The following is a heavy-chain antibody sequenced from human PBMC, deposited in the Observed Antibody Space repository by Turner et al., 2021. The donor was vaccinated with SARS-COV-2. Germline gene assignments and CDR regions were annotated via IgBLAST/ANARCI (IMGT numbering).Heavy chain of an antibody. CDR1: GYSFSDYW. CDR2: IYTDDTKT. CDR3: AVHYLVIPTTPLDAIDI. D-gene: IGHD1-1*01. V-gene: IGHV5-51*03. Sequence: EVRLEQSAAEVKKPGDSLKLSCKASGYSFSDYWIGWVRQVPGQGLEGMGIIYTDDTKTKYSTSVHGHVFITADKTINTAYLHWTNLRASDIAMYYCAVHYLVIPTTPLDAIDIWGQGTMVTVSS. J-gene: IGHJ3*02.